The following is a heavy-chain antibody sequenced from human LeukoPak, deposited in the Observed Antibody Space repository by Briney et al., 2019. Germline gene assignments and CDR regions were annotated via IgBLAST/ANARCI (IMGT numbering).Heavy chain of an antibody. J-gene: IGHJ5*02. D-gene: IGHD2-2*01. V-gene: IGHV3-53*01. CDR3: AKLDADIVVVPATSDP. CDR1: GFTVSSNY. CDR2: IYSGGST. Sequence: PGRSLRLSCAASGFTVSSNYMSWVRQAPGKGLEWVSVIYSGGSTYYADSVKGRFTIPRDNSKNTLYLQMNSLRAEDTAVYYCAKLDADIVVVPATSDPWGQGTLVTVSS.